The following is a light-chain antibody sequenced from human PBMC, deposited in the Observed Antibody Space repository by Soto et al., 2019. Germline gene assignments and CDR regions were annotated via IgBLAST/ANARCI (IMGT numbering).Light chain of an antibody. CDR2: KAS. CDR3: QHYNSYSEA. J-gene: IGKJ1*01. Sequence: IQLTHSPSTLFGSVETEFPIPCRASQTISSWLAWYQQKPGKAPKLLIYKASTLKSGVPSRFSGSGSGTEFTLTISSLQPDDFATYYCQHYNSYSEAFGQGTKVDIK. CDR1: QTISSW. V-gene: IGKV1-5*03.